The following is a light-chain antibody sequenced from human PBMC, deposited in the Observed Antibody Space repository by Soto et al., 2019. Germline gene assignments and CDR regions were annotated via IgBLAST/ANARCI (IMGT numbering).Light chain of an antibody. CDR1: QSVYHGSYYANY. CDR2: WAS. V-gene: IGKV4-1*01. J-gene: IGKJ2*01. CDR3: QQYYNTPHT. Sequence: DIVMTHSPDSLAVSLGERATINCKSSQSVYHGSYYANYYISWYQQKPGQPPKLLIYWASTRESGVPDRFSASGSGTDFTLTISSLQAEDVAIYYCQQYYNTPHTFGQGTRLEIK.